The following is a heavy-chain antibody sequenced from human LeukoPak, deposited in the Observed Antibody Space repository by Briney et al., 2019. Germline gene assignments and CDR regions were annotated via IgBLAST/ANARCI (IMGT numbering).Heavy chain of an antibody. J-gene: IGHJ4*02. CDR3: AKCSGIQLWLNPLFDY. CDR1: GYTFTGYY. CDR2: INPNSDGT. Sequence: ASVTVSCKASGYTFTGYYMHWVRQAPGQGLEWMGWINPNSDGTNYSQKFQGRVTVTRDTSISTAYMELSRLRSDDTAVYYCAKCSGIQLWLNPLFDYWGQGTLVTVSS. D-gene: IGHD5-18*01. V-gene: IGHV1-2*02.